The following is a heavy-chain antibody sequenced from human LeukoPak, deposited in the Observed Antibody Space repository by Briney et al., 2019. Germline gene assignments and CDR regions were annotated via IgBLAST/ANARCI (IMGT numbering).Heavy chain of an antibody. CDR2: ISGSAITT. CDR3: AKGTGYYYDSANCFDY. D-gene: IGHD3-22*01. J-gene: IGHJ4*02. CDR1: GFTFSSSA. Sequence: GGSLRLSCAASGFTFSSSAMSWVRQAPGKGLEWVSAISGSAITTYYADSVKGRFTISRDNSKTTLYLHMNSLRAEDTAVYYCAKGTGYYYDSANCFDYWGQGTLVTVSS. V-gene: IGHV3-23*01.